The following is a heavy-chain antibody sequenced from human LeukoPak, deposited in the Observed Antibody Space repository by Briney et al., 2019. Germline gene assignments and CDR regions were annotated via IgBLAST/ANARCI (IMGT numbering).Heavy chain of an antibody. CDR1: GFSFSGYA. D-gene: IGHD2-2*02. V-gene: IGHV3-23*01. Sequence: GGSLRLSCASSGFSFSGYAMIWVRPAPGKGLELVSTISGSGASTFYADSVRGRFITSKDIPSNIVYLQMNSLRAEDTAVYYCAKGSRGYTNYYFDYWGQGTLVTVSS. J-gene: IGHJ4*02. CDR3: AKGSRGYTNYYFDY. CDR2: ISGSGAST.